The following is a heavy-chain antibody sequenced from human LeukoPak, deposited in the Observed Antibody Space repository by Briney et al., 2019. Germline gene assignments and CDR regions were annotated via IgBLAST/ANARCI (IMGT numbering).Heavy chain of an antibody. D-gene: IGHD3-22*01. CDR2: INHSGSP. J-gene: IGHJ4*02. CDR3: ARHGGYFDY. Sequence: PSETLSLTCTVSGGSISSYYWSWIRQPPGKGLEWIGEINHSGSPNYNPSLKSRVTISVDTSKNQFSLKLSSVTAADTAVYYCARHGGYFDYWGQGTLVTVSS. V-gene: IGHV4-34*01. CDR1: GGSISSYY.